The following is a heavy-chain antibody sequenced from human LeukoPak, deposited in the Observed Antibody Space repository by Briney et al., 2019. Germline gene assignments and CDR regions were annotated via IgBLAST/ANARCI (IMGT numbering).Heavy chain of an antibody. D-gene: IGHD2-21*02. CDR2: IRYDGSNK. V-gene: IGHV3-30*02. CDR3: AREVVVVTAIDY. CDR1: GFTFSSYG. J-gene: IGHJ4*02. Sequence: PGGSLRLSCAASGFTFSSYGMHWVRQAPGKGLEWVAFIRYDGSNKYYADSVKGRFTISRDNSKNTLYLQMNSLRAEDTAVYYCAREVVVVTAIDYWGQGTLVTVSS.